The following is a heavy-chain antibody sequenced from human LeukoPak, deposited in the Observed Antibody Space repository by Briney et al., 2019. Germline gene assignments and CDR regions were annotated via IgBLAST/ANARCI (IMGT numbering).Heavy chain of an antibody. D-gene: IGHD3-3*01. CDR3: ARIWSGSNDAFDI. CDR1: GFTVSSNY. J-gene: IGHJ3*02. CDR2: IYSGGST. Sequence: GGSLRLSCAASGFTVSSNYMSWVREAPGKGLEWVSVIYSGGSTYYADSVKGRFTISRDNSKNTLYLQMNSLRAEDTAVYYCARIWSGSNDAFDIWGQGTMVTVSS. V-gene: IGHV3-53*01.